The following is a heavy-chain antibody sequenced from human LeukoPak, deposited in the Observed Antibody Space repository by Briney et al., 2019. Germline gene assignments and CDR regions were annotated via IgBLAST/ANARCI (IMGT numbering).Heavy chain of an antibody. J-gene: IGHJ6*03. CDR3: ARGDTMVQGVIVRYYYYYMDV. CDR2: MNPNSGNT. Sequence: ASVKVSCKASGYTFTSYDINWVRQATGQGPEWMGWMNPNSGNTGYAQKFQGRVTMTRNTSISTAYMELSSLRSEDTAVYYCARGDTMVQGVIVRYYYYYMDVWGKGTTVTVSS. V-gene: IGHV1-8*01. CDR1: GYTFTSYD. D-gene: IGHD3-10*01.